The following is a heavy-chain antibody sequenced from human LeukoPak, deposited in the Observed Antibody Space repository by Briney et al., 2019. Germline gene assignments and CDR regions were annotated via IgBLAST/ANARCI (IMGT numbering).Heavy chain of an antibody. V-gene: IGHV4-61*02. Sequence: SQTLSLTCTVSGGSISSGSYYWSWIRQPAGKGLEWIGRIYTSGSTNYNPSLKSRVTISVDTSKNQFSPKLSSVTAADTAVYYCARADYGSDGAFDIWGQGTMVTVSS. CDR2: IYTSGST. CDR1: GGSISSGSYY. CDR3: ARADYGSDGAFDI. D-gene: IGHD3-10*01. J-gene: IGHJ3*02.